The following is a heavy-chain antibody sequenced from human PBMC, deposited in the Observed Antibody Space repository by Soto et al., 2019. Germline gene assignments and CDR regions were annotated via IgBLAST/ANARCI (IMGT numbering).Heavy chain of an antibody. CDR3: ATSFVSGSRAFDY. J-gene: IGHJ4*02. Sequence: QVQLVQSGAEVKKPGSSVKVSCKASGDTFNFYTINWVRQAPGLGLEWMGRFNPILSFSNSALKFQGRVTLTGDHPASPAYMVLTSLGSEATAIYFCATSFVSGSRAFDYWGQGALVTVSS. D-gene: IGHD3-10*01. CDR2: FNPILSFS. CDR1: GDTFNFYT. V-gene: IGHV1-69*02.